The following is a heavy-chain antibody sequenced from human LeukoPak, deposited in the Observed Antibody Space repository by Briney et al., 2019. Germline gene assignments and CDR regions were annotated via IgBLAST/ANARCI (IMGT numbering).Heavy chain of an antibody. CDR3: ARDGDTSGYYYDWYFDL. J-gene: IGHJ2*01. D-gene: IGHD3-22*01. V-gene: IGHV3-21*01. Sequence: GGSLRLSCAASGFTFSSYSMNWVRQAPGKGLEWVSSISSSSSYIYYADSVKGRFTISRDNAKNSLYLQMNSLRAEDTAVYYCARDGDTSGYYYDWYFDLWGRGTLVTVSS. CDR2: ISSSSSYI. CDR1: GFTFSSYS.